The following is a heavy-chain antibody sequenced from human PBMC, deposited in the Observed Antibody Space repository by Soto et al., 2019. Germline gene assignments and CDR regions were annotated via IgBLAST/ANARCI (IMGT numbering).Heavy chain of an antibody. CDR1: GCSISSYY. V-gene: IGHV4-59*01. J-gene: IGHJ5*02. Sequence: SATLSLTCTVSGCSISSYYWSWIRQPPGKGLECIGYMYYSGRTNYNPSLKSRVTISVDTSKNQFSLKLSSVTAADTAVYYCARGMYCSGGSCYSHWLDPWGQGTLVTVS. D-gene: IGHD2-15*01. CDR3: ARGMYCSGGSCYSHWLDP. CDR2: MYYSGRT.